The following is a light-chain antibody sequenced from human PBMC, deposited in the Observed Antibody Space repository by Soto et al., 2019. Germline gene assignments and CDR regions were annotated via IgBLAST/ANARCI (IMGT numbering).Light chain of an antibody. CDR2: EGS. CDR1: SSDVGSYNL. CDR3: SSYTGSSTLV. Sequence: QSALTQPASVSGSPGQSITISCTGTSSDVGSYNLVSWYQQHPGKAPKLMIYEGSKRPSGVSNRFSGSKSGNTASLTISGLQAEDEADYYCSSYTGSSTLVFGGGTQLT. J-gene: IGLJ2*01. V-gene: IGLV2-14*02.